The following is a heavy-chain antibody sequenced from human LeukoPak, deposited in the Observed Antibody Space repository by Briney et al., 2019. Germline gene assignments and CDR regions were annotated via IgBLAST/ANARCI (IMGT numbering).Heavy chain of an antibody. Sequence: SETLSLTCTVSGGSISSSSYYWGWIRQPPGKGLEWIGSIYYCGSTYYNPSLKSRVTISVDTSKNQFSLKLSSVTAADTAVYYCARNNWNLFYMDVWGKGTTVTVSS. CDR3: ARNNWNLFYMDV. CDR1: GGSISSSSYY. D-gene: IGHD1-20*01. J-gene: IGHJ6*03. V-gene: IGHV4-39*07. CDR2: IYYCGST.